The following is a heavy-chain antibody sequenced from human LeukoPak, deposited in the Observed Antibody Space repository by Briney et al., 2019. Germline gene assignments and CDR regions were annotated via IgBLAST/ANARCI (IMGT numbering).Heavy chain of an antibody. V-gene: IGHV3-30*18. Sequence: GGSLRLSCAASGFTFSSYGMHWVRQAPGKGLEWVAVISYDGSNKYYADSVKGRFTISRDNSRNTLYLHMDSLGAEDTAVYYCAKNQPDYCSGASCFSNFDHWGQGTLVTVSS. CDR3: AKNQPDYCSGASCFSNFDH. D-gene: IGHD2-15*01. CDR1: GFTFSSYG. CDR2: ISYDGSNK. J-gene: IGHJ4*02.